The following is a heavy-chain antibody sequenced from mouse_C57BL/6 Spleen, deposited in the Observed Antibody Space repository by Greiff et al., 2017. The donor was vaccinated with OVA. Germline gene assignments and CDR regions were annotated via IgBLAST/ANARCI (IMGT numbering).Heavy chain of an antibody. CDR2: ISGCGGNT. Sequence: EVQLQQSGGGLVKPGGSLKLSCAASGFTFSSYTMSWVRQTPEKRLEWVATISGCGGNTYYPDSVRGRFTFSRDNAKNPLYLQMSNLRSEDSDLYDCARTAQATSYFDYWGQGTTLTVSS. V-gene: IGHV5-9*01. J-gene: IGHJ2*01. CDR1: GFTFSSYT. CDR3: ARTAQATSYFDY. D-gene: IGHD3-2*02.